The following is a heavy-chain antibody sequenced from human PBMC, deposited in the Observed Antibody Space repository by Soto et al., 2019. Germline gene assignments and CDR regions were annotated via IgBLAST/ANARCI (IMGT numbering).Heavy chain of an antibody. CDR3: ARDGTGGTVFYGYFDY. CDR2: IRFDGTNI. Sequence: GGSLRLSCAVPGLLFSGYGMHWVRQAPGKGLEWVAIIRFDGTNIEYADSVRGRFTISRDNSKNMLYLQMNSLRVEDTAVYYCARDGTGGTVFYGYFDYWGQGTLVTVSS. D-gene: IGHD2-8*02. J-gene: IGHJ4*02. V-gene: IGHV3-33*01. CDR1: GLLFSGYG.